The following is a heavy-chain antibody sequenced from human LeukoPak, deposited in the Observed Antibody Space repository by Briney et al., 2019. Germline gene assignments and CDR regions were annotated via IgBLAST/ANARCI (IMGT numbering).Heavy chain of an antibody. CDR3: AREGYSGYESGPAYYYYYMDV. CDR1: GGSISSSNW. CDR2: IYHNGST. J-gene: IGHJ6*03. V-gene: IGHV4-4*02. Sequence: PSGTLSLTCAVSGGSISSSNWWTWVRQPPGKGLEWIGEIYHNGSTNYNPSLKSRVTISVDKSKNQFSLKLSSVTAADTAVYYCAREGYSGYESGPAYYYYYMDVWGKGTTVTISS. D-gene: IGHD5-12*01.